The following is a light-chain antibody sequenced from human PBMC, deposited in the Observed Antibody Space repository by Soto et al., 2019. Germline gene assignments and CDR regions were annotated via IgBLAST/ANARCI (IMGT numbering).Light chain of an antibody. V-gene: IGKV3-20*01. CDR1: QSVSSF. J-gene: IGKJ5*01. CDR3: QQYGSSPLIT. CDR2: GVS. Sequence: EIVLTQSPATLSLSPWERATLSCRASQSVSSFLAWYQQKPGQAPRLLIYGVSSRATGIPDRFSGSGSGTDFTLTISRLEPEDFAVYHCQQYGSSPLITFGQGTRLEIK.